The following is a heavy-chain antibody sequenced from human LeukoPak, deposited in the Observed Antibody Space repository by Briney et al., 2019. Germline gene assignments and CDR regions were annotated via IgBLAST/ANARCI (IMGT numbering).Heavy chain of an antibody. D-gene: IGHD2-2*01. V-gene: IGHV1-18*01. CDR1: GGTFTSYG. CDR2: ISAYNGNT. CDR3: ARVVVPASDLDY. Sequence: ASVKVSCKASGGTFTSYGISWVRQAPGQGLEWMGWISAYNGNTNYAQKLQGRVTMTTDTSTSTAYMELRSLRSDDTAVYYCARVVVPASDLDYWGQGTLVTVSS. J-gene: IGHJ4*02.